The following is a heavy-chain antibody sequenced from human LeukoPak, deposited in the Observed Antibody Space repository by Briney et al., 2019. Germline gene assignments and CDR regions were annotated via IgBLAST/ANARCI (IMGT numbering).Heavy chain of an antibody. CDR2: IYYSGST. Sequence: NPSETLSLTCTVSGGSISSSSYYWGWIRQPPGKGLEWIGSIYYSGSTYYNPSLKSRVTISVDTSKNQFSLKLSSVTAADTAVYYCARGASGWYVESNWFDPWGQGTLVTVSS. CDR1: GGSISSSSYY. CDR3: ARGASGWYVESNWFDP. V-gene: IGHV4-39*07. J-gene: IGHJ5*02. D-gene: IGHD6-19*01.